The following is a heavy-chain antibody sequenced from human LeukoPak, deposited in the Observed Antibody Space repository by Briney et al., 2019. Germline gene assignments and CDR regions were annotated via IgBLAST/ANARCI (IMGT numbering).Heavy chain of an antibody. D-gene: IGHD3-10*01. CDR2: INGNGGAT. V-gene: IGHV3-11*01. CDR1: GFSFKDYY. J-gene: IGHJ4*02. Sequence: PGGSLRLSCAASGFSFKDYYFSWIRQAPGKGLEWVSFINGNGGATHYAESVKGRFTISRANAMNSLYLEMNSLTAEDTAVYYCARGPRILTLGSYYFDYWGQGSLVSV. CDR3: ARGPRILTLGSYYFDY.